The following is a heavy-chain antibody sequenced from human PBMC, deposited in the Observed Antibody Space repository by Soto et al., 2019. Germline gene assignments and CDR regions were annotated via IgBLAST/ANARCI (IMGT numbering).Heavy chain of an antibody. CDR1: GFRFSSKA. CDR3: AKEHGFQFVNFGASGFDY. J-gene: IGHJ4*02. V-gene: IGHV3-23*01. CDR2: ISGSGSST. Sequence: EVQLLESGGGLVQPGGSLRLSCAASGFRFSSKAMSWVRQAPGKGLEWVSIISGSGSSTYYTDSLKGRFTISRDNSKNRVYLEMNYLRAEDTAVYYCAKEHGFQFVNFGASGFDYWGQGSLVSVSS. D-gene: IGHD6-6*01.